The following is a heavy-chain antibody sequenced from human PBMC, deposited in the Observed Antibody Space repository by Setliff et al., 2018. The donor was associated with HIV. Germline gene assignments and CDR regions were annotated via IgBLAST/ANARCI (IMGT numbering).Heavy chain of an antibody. V-gene: IGHV5-51*01. CDR2: IYPGDSDT. Sequence: SLKISCKGSGYYFTSYWIGWVRQMPGKGLEWMGIIYPGDSDTRISPSFQGQVTISADKSINTAYLQWSSLKASDTAMYYCARHVLVTRDVRYFDYWGQGTLVTVSS. D-gene: IGHD2-21*02. CDR1: GYYFTSYW. J-gene: IGHJ4*02. CDR3: ARHVLVTRDVRYFDY.